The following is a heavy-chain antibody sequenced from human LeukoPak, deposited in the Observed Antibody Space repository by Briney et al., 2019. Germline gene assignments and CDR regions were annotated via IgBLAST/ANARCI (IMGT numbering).Heavy chain of an antibody. CDR1: GFTFSSYS. CDR2: ISSSSSYI. V-gene: IGHV3-21*01. CDR3: ARAVSHRFGGPSNWFDP. D-gene: IGHD3-10*01. Sequence: GGSLRLSCAASGFTFSSYSMNWVRQAPGKGLEWVPSISSSSSYIYYADSVKGRFTISRDNAKNSLYLQMNSLRAEDTAVYYCARAVSHRFGGPSNWFDPWGQGTLVTVSS. J-gene: IGHJ5*02.